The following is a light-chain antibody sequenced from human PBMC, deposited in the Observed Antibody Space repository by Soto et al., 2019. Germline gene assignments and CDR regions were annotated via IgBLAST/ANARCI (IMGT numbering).Light chain of an antibody. J-gene: IGKJ4*01. CDR2: GVS. CDR3: QQFSSYPLT. V-gene: IGKV3-20*01. Sequence: EIVLTQSPGTLSLSPGERATLSCRASQSVRSNLALYQQKPGQAPRLLVYGVSSRATGIPARFSGSGSGTDFTLTISSLEPEDFAVYYCQQFSSYPLTVGGGTKV. CDR1: QSVRSN.